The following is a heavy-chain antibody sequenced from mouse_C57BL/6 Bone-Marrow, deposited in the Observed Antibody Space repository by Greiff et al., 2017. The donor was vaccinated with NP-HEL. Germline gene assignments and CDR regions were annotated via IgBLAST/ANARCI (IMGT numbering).Heavy chain of an antibody. D-gene: IGHD2-4*01. J-gene: IGHJ3*01. CDR3: TTAYDYDGWFAY. Sequence: VQLQQSGAELVRPGASVKLSCTASGFNIKDYYMHWVKQRPEQGLEWIGRIDPEDGDTEYAPKFQGKATMTADTFSNTAYLQLSSLTSEDTAVYYCTTAYDYDGWFAYWGQGTLVTVSA. V-gene: IGHV14-1*01. CDR2: IDPEDGDT. CDR1: GFNIKDYY.